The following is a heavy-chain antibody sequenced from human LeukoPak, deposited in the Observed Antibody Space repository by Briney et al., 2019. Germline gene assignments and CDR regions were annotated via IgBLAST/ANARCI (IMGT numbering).Heavy chain of an antibody. CDR3: ARHLYTGTIFGRADAFDI. CDR1: GGSISSYY. J-gene: IGHJ3*02. CDR2: IYYSGST. Sequence: KPSETLSLTCTVSGGSISSYYWSWIRQPPGKGLEWIGYIYYSGSTNYNPSLKSRVTISVDTSKNQFSLKLSSVTAADTAVYYCARHLYTGTIFGRADAFDIWGQGTMVTVSS. D-gene: IGHD3-3*01. V-gene: IGHV4-59*08.